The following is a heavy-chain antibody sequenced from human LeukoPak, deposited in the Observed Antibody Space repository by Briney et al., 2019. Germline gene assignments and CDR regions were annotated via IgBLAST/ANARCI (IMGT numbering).Heavy chain of an antibody. D-gene: IGHD5-24*01. Sequence: SETLSLTCTVSGGSISSSSDYWGWIRQPPGKGLEGIGSIYYSGNTYDNPSLKSRVTISVDTSKKQFSLKVRYVTAADTAVYYCARHRSGWLQSSFDYWGQGIMVTVSS. V-gene: IGHV4-39*01. CDR1: GGSISSSSDY. CDR3: ARHRSGWLQSSFDY. CDR2: IYYSGNT. J-gene: IGHJ4*02.